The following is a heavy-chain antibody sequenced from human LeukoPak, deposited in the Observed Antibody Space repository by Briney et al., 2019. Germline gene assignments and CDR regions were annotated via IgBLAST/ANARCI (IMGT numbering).Heavy chain of an antibody. V-gene: IGHV5-51*01. CDR3: ARQPVRYSSSWANWFDP. Sequence: GESPKISCKGSGYSFTSYWIGWVRQMPGKGLEWMGIIYPGDSDTRYSPSFQGQVTISADKSISTAYLQWSSLKASDTAMYYCARQPVRYSSSWANWFDPWGQGTLVTVSS. D-gene: IGHD6-13*01. CDR2: IYPGDSDT. CDR1: GYSFTSYW. J-gene: IGHJ5*02.